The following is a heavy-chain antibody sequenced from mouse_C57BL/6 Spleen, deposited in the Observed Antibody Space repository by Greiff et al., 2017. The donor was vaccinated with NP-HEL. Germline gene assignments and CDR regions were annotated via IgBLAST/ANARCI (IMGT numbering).Heavy chain of an antibody. J-gene: IGHJ4*01. CDR3: ARRYGNYPYYAMDY. CDR1: GFTFSDYY. CDR2: ISNGGGST. D-gene: IGHD2-1*01. V-gene: IGHV5-12*01. Sequence: EVKVEESGGGLVQPGGSLKLSCAASGFTFSDYYMYWVRQTPEKRLEWVAYISNGGGSTYYPDTVKGRFTISRDNAKNTLYLQMSRLKSEDTAMYYCARRYGNYPYYAMDYWGQGTSVTVSS.